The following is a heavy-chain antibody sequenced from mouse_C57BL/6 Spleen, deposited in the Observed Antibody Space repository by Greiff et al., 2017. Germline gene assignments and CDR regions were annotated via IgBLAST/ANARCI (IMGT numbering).Heavy chain of an antibody. D-gene: IGHD2-2*01. J-gene: IGHJ1*03. CDR2: IDPSDSYT. V-gene: IGHV1-59*01. Sequence: VQLQQPGAELVRPGTSVKLSCKASGYTFTSYWMHWVKQRPGQGLEWIGVIDPSDSYTNYNQKFKGKATLTVDKSSSTAYMQLSSLTSEDSAVYYCAMRGYPWYFDVWGTGTTVTVSS. CDR3: AMRGYPWYFDV. CDR1: GYTFTSYW.